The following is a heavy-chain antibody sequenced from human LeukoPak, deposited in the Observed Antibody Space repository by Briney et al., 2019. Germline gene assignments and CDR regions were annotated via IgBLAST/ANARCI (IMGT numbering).Heavy chain of an antibody. CDR2: ISAYNGNT. J-gene: IGHJ4*02. V-gene: IGHV1-18*01. D-gene: IGHD6-13*01. Sequence: ASVKVSCKASGYTFTSYGISWVRQAPGQGLEWMGWISAYNGNTNYAQKLQGRVTMTTDTSTSTAYMELRSLRSDDTAVYYCARVESAAGTGTNFDYWGQGTLVTVSS. CDR3: ARVESAAGTGTNFDY. CDR1: GYTFTSYG.